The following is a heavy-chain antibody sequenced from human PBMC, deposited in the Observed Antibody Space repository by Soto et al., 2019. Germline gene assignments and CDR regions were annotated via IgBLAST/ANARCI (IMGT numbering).Heavy chain of an antibody. D-gene: IGHD3-3*01. J-gene: IGHJ4*02. Sequence: GGSLRLSCAASGFTFSSYGMHWVRQAPGKGLEWVAVIWYDGSNKYYADSVKGRFTISRDNSKNTLYLQMNSLRAEDTAVYYCARGNSADFWSGYYPIPLDYWGQGTLATVSS. CDR2: IWYDGSNK. CDR1: GFTFSSYG. V-gene: IGHV3-33*01. CDR3: ARGNSADFWSGYYPIPLDY.